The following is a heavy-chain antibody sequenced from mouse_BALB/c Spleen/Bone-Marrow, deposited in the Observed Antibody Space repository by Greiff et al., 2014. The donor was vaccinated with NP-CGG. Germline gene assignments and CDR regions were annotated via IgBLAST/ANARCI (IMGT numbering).Heavy chain of an antibody. Sequence: VQLQQSGAELVKPGASVKLSCTASGFNIKDTYMHWVKQRPEQGLEWIGRIDPANGNTKYDPKFQGKATITADTSSNAAYLQLSSLTSEDTAVYYCARWEYYAMDYWGQGTSVTVSS. CDR3: ARWEYYAMDY. CDR1: GFNIKDTY. D-gene: IGHD4-1*01. J-gene: IGHJ4*01. CDR2: IDPANGNT. V-gene: IGHV14-3*02.